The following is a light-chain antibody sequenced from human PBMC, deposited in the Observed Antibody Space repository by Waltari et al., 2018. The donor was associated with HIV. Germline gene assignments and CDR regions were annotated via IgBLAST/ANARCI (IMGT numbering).Light chain of an antibody. V-gene: IGKV2-28*01. J-gene: IGKJ5*01. Sequence: DIVMTQSPLSLPVTLGEPASISCRSSQSLLQSNGYNYLDWYLQKPGQSPQLLIYLGSDRASGVPDMFSGSVSGTDFTLKSSIVEAEDVGIYYCMEPLQATFGQGTRLEIK. CDR2: LGS. CDR1: QSLLQSNGYNY. CDR3: MEPLQAT.